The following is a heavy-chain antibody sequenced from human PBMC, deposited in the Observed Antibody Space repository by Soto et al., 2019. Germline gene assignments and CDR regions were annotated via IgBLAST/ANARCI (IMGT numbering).Heavy chain of an antibody. CDR1: GFTFSSYG. D-gene: IGHD4-17*01. CDR2: IWYDGSNK. J-gene: IGHJ6*02. Sequence: PGGSLRLSCAASGFTFSSYGMHWVRQAPGKGLEWVAVIWYDGSNKYYADSVKGRFTISRDNSKNTLYLQMNSLRAEDTAVYYCAREPVAYGDYYYGMDVWGQGTTVTVSS. V-gene: IGHV3-33*01. CDR3: AREPVAYGDYYYGMDV.